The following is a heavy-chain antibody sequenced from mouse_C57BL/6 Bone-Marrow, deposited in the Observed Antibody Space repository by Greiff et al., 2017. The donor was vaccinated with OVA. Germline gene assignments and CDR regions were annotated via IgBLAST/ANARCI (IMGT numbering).Heavy chain of an antibody. V-gene: IGHV1-81*01. Sequence: QVQLKQSGAELARPGASVKLSCKASGYTFTSYGISWVKQRTGQGLEWIGEIYPRSGNTYYNEKFKGKATLTADKSSSTAYMELRSLTSEYSAVYFCAKGGNYYGSSGFAYWGQGTLVTVSA. CDR2: IYPRSGNT. CDR1: GYTFTSYG. J-gene: IGHJ3*01. CDR3: AKGGNYYGSSGFAY. D-gene: IGHD1-1*01.